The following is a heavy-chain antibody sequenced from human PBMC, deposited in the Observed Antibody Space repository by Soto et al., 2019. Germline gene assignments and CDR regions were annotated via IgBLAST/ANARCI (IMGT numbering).Heavy chain of an antibody. CDR1: GGTFSSYA. V-gene: IGHV1-69*01. CDR3: SRSSSWPYYYYYGMDV. Sequence: QVQLVQSGAEVKKPGSSVKVSCKASGGTFSSYAISWVRQAPGQGLEWMGGIIPIFGTANYAQKFQGRVTITADESTSTAYMDLSSVRSEDTAVFYCSRSSSWPYYYYYGMDVWGQGTTVTVSS. CDR2: IIPIFGTA. D-gene: IGHD6-13*01. J-gene: IGHJ6*02.